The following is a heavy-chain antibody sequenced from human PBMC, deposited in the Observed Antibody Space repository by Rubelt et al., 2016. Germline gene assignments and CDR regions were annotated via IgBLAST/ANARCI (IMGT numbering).Heavy chain of an antibody. Sequence: GLDCIGEIYHGGSTNYNPSLKSRVTISVEKSKNQFSLKLISVTAAHTAVYYCARRSEFGHPYGMDVWGQGTTVTVSS. CDR2: IYHGGST. D-gene: IGHD3-10*01. V-gene: IGHV4-4*02. J-gene: IGHJ6*02. CDR3: ARRSEFGHPYGMDV.